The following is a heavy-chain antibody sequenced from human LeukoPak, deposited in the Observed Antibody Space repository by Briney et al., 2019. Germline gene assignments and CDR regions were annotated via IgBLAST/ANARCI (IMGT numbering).Heavy chain of an antibody. V-gene: IGHV4-34*01. Sequence: SETLSLTCAVYGGSFSGYYWSWIRQPPGKGLEWIGEINHSGSTNYNPSLKSRVTISVDTSKNQFSLKLSSVTAADTAVYYCARHGTMVRGVAGHDYWGQGTLVTVSS. J-gene: IGHJ4*02. D-gene: IGHD3-10*01. CDR3: ARHGTMVRGVAGHDY. CDR2: INHSGST. CDR1: GGSFSGYY.